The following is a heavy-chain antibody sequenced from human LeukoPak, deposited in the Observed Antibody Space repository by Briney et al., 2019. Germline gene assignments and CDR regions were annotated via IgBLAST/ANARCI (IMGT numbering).Heavy chain of an antibody. CDR1: GGSFSGYY. J-gene: IGHJ5*02. V-gene: IGHV4-34*01. CDR2: INHSGSS. D-gene: IGHD6-13*01. CDR3: ARGGYVSWGGGFDP. Sequence: SETLSLTCAVSGGSFSGYYWSWIRQPPGKGLEWIGEINHSGSSSYKPSLKSRVTISVDTSKNQFSLKLSSVTAADTAVYYCARGGYVSWGGGFDPWGQGTLVTVSS.